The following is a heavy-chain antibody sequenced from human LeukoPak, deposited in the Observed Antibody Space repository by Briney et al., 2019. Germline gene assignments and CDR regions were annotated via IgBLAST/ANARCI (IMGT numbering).Heavy chain of an antibody. V-gene: IGHV3-15*01. D-gene: IGHD5-12*01. Sequence: PGGSLRLSCAASGFTFSSYSMTWVRQAPGKGLEWVGRINSKTDGGTTYYAAPVRGRFTMSRDDSRNMLYLQMNSLKTEDTALYHCATVNGYDRAWGQGTLVTVSS. CDR2: INSKTDGGTT. CDR1: GFTFSSYS. J-gene: IGHJ5*02. CDR3: ATVNGYDRA.